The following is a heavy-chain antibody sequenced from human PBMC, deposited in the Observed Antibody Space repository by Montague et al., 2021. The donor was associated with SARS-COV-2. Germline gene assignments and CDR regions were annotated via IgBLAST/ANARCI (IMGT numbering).Heavy chain of an antibody. CDR3: ARLGEGVVPAPILGVGPYYSYFYMDV. CDR1: GGSFSGYY. CDR2: INHSESA. J-gene: IGHJ6*03. V-gene: IGHV4-34*01. Sequence: SETLSLTCAVYGGSFSGYYWNWIRQPPGKGLEWIGEINHSESANYNPSLKRRVTISVDMSKNQFSLKLNSVTAADTAVYYCARLGEGVVPAPILGVGPYYSYFYMDVWGKGATVTVSS. D-gene: IGHD2-2*02.